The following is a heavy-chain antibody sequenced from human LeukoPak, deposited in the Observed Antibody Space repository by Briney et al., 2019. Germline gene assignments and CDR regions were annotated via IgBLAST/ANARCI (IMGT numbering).Heavy chain of an antibody. CDR2: IKQDGSEK. D-gene: IGHD4-17*01. CDR1: GFTFSSYW. V-gene: IGHV3-7*01. Sequence: GGSLRLSCAASGFTFSSYWMSWVRQAPGKGLEWVANIKQDGSEKYYVDSVKGRFTISRDNAKNSLYLQMNSLRAEDTAVYYCARDWHDYGDYGDAFDIWGQGTMVTVSS. J-gene: IGHJ3*02. CDR3: ARDWHDYGDYGDAFDI.